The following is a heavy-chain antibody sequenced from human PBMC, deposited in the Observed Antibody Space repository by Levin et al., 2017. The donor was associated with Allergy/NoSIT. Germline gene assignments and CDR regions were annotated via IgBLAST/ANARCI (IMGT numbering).Heavy chain of an antibody. CDR1: GFIFSNSA. CDR2: IWYDGSNK. J-gene: IGHJ6*02. D-gene: IGHD3-3*01. CDR3: AREDFWSGYIHQKYGMGL. Sequence: GGSLRLSCEGSGFIFSNSAIHWVRQAPGKGLEWVAAIWYDGSNKHYADSAKGRFTISRENFKNTVYLQMNSLRAEDTAVYYCAREDFWSGYIHQKYGMGLWGQGTTVTVS. V-gene: IGHV3-33*01.